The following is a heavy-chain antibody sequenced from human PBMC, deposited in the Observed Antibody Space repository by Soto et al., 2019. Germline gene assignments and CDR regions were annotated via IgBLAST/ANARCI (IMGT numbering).Heavy chain of an antibody. CDR3: AKSSSSWYASYFDY. D-gene: IGHD6-13*01. CDR1: GFTFSTYA. J-gene: IGHJ4*02. V-gene: IGHV3-23*01. CDR2: ISGGGDTT. Sequence: QAGGSLRLSCEDSGFTFSTYAMIRVHQAPGKGLEWVSTISGGGDTTYYSDSVKGRFTISRDNSKSTLYLQMSRLSAEDTAPFYCAKSSSSWYASYFDYWGQGTLVTVSS.